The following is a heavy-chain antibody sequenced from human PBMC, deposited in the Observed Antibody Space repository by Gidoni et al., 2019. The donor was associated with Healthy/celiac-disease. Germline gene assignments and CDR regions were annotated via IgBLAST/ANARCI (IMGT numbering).Heavy chain of an antibody. Sequence: EVQLLESVGGWVQPGGSLRLSGAASGFTFSSDAMSWVRQAQGKGLEWVSAISGSGGSTYYAVSVKGRFTISRDNYKNTLYLQMNRLRAEDTAVYYCAKSLYRTAWRAFDYWGQGTLVTVSS. J-gene: IGHJ4*02. D-gene: IGHD4-4*01. CDR1: GFTFSSDA. V-gene: IGHV3-23*01. CDR2: ISGSGGST. CDR3: AKSLYRTAWRAFDY.